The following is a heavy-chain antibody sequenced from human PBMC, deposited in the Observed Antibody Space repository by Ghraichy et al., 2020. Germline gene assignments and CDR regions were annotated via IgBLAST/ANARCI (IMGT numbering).Heavy chain of an antibody. V-gene: IGHV3-53*01. J-gene: IGHJ3*01. CDR1: GFTVSLNY. D-gene: IGHD5/OR15-5a*01. Sequence: GASLRLSCAASGFTVSLNYMNWVRQAPGKGLEWVSVIYSGGGTAYADSVKGRFTISRDSYKNTLYLQLNRLRFEDTAVYYCATDQGLGAFDVWGQGTMVTVSS. CDR2: IYSGGGT. CDR3: ATDQGLGAFDV.